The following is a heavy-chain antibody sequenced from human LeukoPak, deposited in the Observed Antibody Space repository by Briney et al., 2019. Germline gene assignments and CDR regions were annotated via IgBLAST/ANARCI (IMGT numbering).Heavy chain of an antibody. Sequence: PGGSLRLSCAASGFTFSSYSMNWVRQAPGKGLEWVSSISSSSSYIYYADSAKGRFTISRDNAKNSLYLQMNSLRPEDTAVYYCARRLHGEYYDFWSGYYTQNWFDPWGQGTLVTVSS. CDR1: GFTFSSYS. D-gene: IGHD3-3*01. CDR2: ISSSSSYI. J-gene: IGHJ5*02. CDR3: ARRLHGEYYDFWSGYYTQNWFDP. V-gene: IGHV3-21*01.